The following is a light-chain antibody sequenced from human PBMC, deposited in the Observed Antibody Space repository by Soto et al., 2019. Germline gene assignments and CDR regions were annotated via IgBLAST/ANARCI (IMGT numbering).Light chain of an antibody. CDR1: QSVSSN. Sequence: EIVMTQSPATLSVSPGERATLSCRASQSVSSNLACYQQKPGQAPRLLIYGASTRATGIPARFSGSGSGTEFTLTISSLQSEDFAVYYCQQYNNWPPRAWTFGQGTKVEIK. J-gene: IGKJ1*01. CDR3: QQYNNWPPRAWT. CDR2: GAS. V-gene: IGKV3-15*01.